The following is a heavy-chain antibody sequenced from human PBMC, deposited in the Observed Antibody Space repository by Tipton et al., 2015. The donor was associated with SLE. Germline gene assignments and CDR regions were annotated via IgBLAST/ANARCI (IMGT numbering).Heavy chain of an antibody. Sequence: QLVQSGPEVKKPGSSVKVSCKASGGTFSSYAISWVRQAPGQGLEWMGGIIPIFGTANYAQKFQGRVTITTDESTTTAYMALSSLRSEDTAVYYCAFTRGGQQLAENAFDIWGQGTMVTVSS. J-gene: IGHJ3*02. CDR2: IIPIFGTA. CDR1: GGTFSSYA. CDR3: AFTRGGQQLAENAFDI. V-gene: IGHV1-69*05. D-gene: IGHD6-13*01.